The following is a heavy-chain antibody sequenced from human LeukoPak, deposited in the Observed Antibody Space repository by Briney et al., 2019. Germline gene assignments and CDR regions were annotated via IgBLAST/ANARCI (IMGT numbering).Heavy chain of an antibody. CDR1: GFTFDNFA. J-gene: IGHJ4*02. CDR3: ASDYGGSSPFDY. Sequence: GGSLRLSCTASGFTFDNFAMHWVRQAPGKGLEWGSYISSSGSTIYYADSVRGRFTISRDNAKNSLYLQMNSLRAEDTAVYYCASDYGGSSPFDYWGQGTLVTVSS. CDR2: ISSSGSTI. D-gene: IGHD4-23*01. V-gene: IGHV3-48*03.